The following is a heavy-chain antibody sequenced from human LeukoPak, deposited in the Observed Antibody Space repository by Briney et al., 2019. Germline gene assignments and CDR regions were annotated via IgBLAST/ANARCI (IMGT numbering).Heavy chain of an antibody. CDR3: ARTYSNYEYYFDY. V-gene: IGHV3-7*03. CDR2: IKQDGSEK. J-gene: IGHJ4*02. D-gene: IGHD4-11*01. CDR1: GFTFSSYW. Sequence: GGSLRLSCAASGFTFSSYWMSWVRQAPGKGLEWVANIKQDGSEKYYVDSVKGRFTISRDNAKNSLYLQMNSLRAEDTALYYCARTYSNYEYYFDYWGQGTLVTVSS.